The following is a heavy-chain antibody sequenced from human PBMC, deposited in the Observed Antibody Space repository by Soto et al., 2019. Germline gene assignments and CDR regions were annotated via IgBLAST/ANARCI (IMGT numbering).Heavy chain of an antibody. V-gene: IGHV1-69*12. CDR1: GGTSNSYA. CDR2: IIPIFGTA. CDR3: ARHPVSGSYAYCYGMDV. D-gene: IGHD1-26*01. Sequence: QVQLVQSGAEVKKPGSSVKVSCKASGGTSNSYAISWVRQAPGQGLEWVGGIIPIFGTADYAQKFQGRVTNTAAAPTRTAYMGLSSLRSEDTAVYYCARHPVSGSYAYCYGMDVWGQGTTVTVSS. J-gene: IGHJ6*02.